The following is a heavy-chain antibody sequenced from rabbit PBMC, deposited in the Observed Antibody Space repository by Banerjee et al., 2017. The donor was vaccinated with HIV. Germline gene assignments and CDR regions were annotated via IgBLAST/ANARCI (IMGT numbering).Heavy chain of an antibody. CDR2: IYTGDGVT. CDR1: GFSFSSGYW. J-gene: IGHJ6*01. CDR3: ARDMLVKGL. D-gene: IGHD1-1*01. V-gene: IGHV1S40*01. Sequence: QSLEESGGDLVKPGASLTLTCTASGFSFSSGYWIYWVRQAPGKGLEWIACIYTGDGVTQYASWAKGRFTISKTSSTTVTLQMTSLTAADTATYFCARDMLVKGLWGPGTLVTVS.